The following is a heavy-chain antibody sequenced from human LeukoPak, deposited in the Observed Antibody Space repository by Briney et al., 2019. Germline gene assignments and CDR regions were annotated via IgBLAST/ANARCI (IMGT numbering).Heavy chain of an antibody. CDR2: ISYDGSNK. V-gene: IGHV3-30-3*01. Sequence: GGSLRLSCAASGFTFSSYAMHWVRQAPGKGLEWVAVISYDGSNKYYADSVKGRFTISRDNSKNTLYLQMNSLRAEDTAVYYCASGYDFWSGYYPPNFDYWGQGTLVTVSS. CDR1: GFTFSSYA. CDR3: ASGYDFWSGYYPPNFDY. D-gene: IGHD3-3*01. J-gene: IGHJ4*02.